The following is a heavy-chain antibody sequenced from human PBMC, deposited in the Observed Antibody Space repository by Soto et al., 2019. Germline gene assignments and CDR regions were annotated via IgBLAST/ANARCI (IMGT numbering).Heavy chain of an antibody. Sequence: GGSLRLSCAASGFTFSSYSMNWVRQAPGKGLEWVSSISSSSSYIYYADSVKGRFTISRDNATNSLYLQMNSLRAEDTAVYYCARAVFSSGRDAFDIWGQGTMVTVSS. D-gene: IGHD6-19*01. J-gene: IGHJ3*02. CDR3: ARAVFSSGRDAFDI. CDR1: GFTFSSYS. CDR2: ISSSSSYI. V-gene: IGHV3-21*01.